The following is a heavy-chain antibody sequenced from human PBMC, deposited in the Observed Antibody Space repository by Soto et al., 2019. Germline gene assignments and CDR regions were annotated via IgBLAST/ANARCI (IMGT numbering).Heavy chain of an antibody. V-gene: IGHV3-23*01. CDR2: TSGSGDTT. J-gene: IGHJ4*02. CDR3: AKMVHGGYVSYFDS. D-gene: IGHD5-12*01. CDR1: GFTFTSYA. Sequence: GGSLRLSCEASGFTFTSYAMSWVRQAPGKGLEWVSATSGSGDTTYYADSVKGRFTISRDNSEKRLYLQMNSLRAEDTAVYYCAKMVHGGYVSYFDSWGQGTLVTV.